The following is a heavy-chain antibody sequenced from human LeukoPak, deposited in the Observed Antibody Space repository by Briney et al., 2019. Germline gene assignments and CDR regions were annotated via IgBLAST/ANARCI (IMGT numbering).Heavy chain of an antibody. J-gene: IGHJ2*01. Sequence: SETLSLTCTVSGGSISSYYWSWIRQPPGKGLEWIGYIYYSGSTNYNPSLKSRVTISVDTSKNQFSLKLSSVTAADTAVYYCARDYGDLNWYFDLWGRGTLVTVSS. CDR1: GGSISSYY. D-gene: IGHD4-17*01. CDR2: IYYSGST. V-gene: IGHV4-59*01. CDR3: ARDYGDLNWYFDL.